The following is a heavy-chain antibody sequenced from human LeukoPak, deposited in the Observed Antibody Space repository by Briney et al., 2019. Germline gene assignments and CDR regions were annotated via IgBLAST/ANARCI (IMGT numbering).Heavy chain of an antibody. J-gene: IGHJ4*02. CDR3: AVERGYCSSTSCSIFDY. CDR1: GYTFTGYY. Sequence: ASVKVSCKASGYTFTGYYMHWVRQAPGQGLEWMGWINPNSGGTNYAQKFQGRVTMTRDTSISTAYMELSRLRSDDTAVYYCAVERGYCSSTSCSIFDYWGQGTLVTVSS. D-gene: IGHD2-2*01. CDR2: INPNSGGT. V-gene: IGHV1-2*02.